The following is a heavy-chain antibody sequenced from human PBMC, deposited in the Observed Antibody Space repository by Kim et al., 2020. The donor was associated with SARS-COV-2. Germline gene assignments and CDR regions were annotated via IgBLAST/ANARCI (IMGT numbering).Heavy chain of an antibody. CDR2: IYYSRST. CDR3: ARLPNIFHWQYAHFDV. D-gene: IGHD3-9*01. V-gene: IGHV4-59*01. CDR1: NGSISGYY. Sequence: SETLSLTCSVSNGSISGYYWSWIRQPPGKGLEWIGYIYYSRSTNYNPSLGSRVTISVDSSERRFSLNLSSVTAADTAVYYCARLPNIFHWQYAHFDVWGR. J-gene: IGHJ2*01.